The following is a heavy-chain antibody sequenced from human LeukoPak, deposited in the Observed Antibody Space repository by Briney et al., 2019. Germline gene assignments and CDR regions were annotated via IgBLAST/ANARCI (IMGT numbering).Heavy chain of an antibody. CDR2: IFYSGST. D-gene: IGHD6-25*01. J-gene: IGHJ4*02. V-gene: IGHV4-59*01. CDR3: AGRAARFFDY. Sequence: SETLSLTCTVSGDSLNSYYWSWIRQPQAEGLRRIGYIFYSGSTNYNASLRSCVAMSVDTSKNQFSLKLTSVTAADTAVYYCAGRAARFFDYWGQGILVTVSS. CDR1: GDSLNSYY.